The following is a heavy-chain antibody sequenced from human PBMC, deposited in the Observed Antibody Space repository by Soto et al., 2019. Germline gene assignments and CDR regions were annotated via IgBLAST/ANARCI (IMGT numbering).Heavy chain of an antibody. CDR3: ASHRRPPYYYGSGRLDD. CDR2: IYYSGST. J-gene: IGHJ4*02. D-gene: IGHD3-10*01. V-gene: IGHV4-31*03. Sequence: PSETLSLTCTVSGGSISSGGYYWSWIRQHPGKGLEWIGYIYYSGSTYYNPSLKSRVTISVDTSKNQFSLKLSSVTAADTAVYYCASHRRPPYYYGSGRLDDWGQGTLVTVSS. CDR1: GGSISSGGYY.